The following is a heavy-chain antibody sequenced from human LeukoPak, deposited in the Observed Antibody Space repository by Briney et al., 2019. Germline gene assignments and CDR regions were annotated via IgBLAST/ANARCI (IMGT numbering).Heavy chain of an antibody. J-gene: IGHJ1*01. D-gene: IGHD3-16*01. CDR2: ISWNSGSI. V-gene: IGHV3-9*01. CDR1: GLIFDDYA. Sequence: GGSLRLSCAASGLIFDDYAMHWVRQAPGKGLEWVSGISWNSGSIGYADSVKGRFTISRDNAKNSLYLQMNGLRAGDTALYYCTKDTDFGAAPLRAEYFQHWGQGTLVTVSS. CDR3: TKDTDFGAAPLRAEYFQH.